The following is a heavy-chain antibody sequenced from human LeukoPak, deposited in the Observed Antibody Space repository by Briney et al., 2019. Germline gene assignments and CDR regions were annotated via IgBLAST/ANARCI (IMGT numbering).Heavy chain of an antibody. Sequence: RGSRRLSCVASGFPFSNLGMHWVRPAPREGPGWVASIRDDRSDKYSADSVRGRFTISRDNSRNTLFLQMNSLRPEDTAVYYCAKDAANLLFYFDYWGQGALVTVSS. J-gene: IGHJ4*02. V-gene: IGHV3-30*02. CDR2: IRDDRSDK. CDR3: AKDAANLLFYFDY. CDR1: GFPFSNLG.